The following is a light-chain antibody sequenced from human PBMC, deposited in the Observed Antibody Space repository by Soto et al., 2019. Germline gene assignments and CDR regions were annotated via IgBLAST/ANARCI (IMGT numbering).Light chain of an antibody. J-gene: IGKJ4*01. CDR1: QAIGNY. CDR2: AAS. Sequence: DIQVTQFPSSLSASVGDRNTITCRASQAIGNYLAWYQRKPGKVPKLLIYAASTLQSGVPSRFSCSGSGTHFTLTISSLQPEDFATYYCQQYNSYPLTFGGGTKVDIK. V-gene: IGKV1-27*01. CDR3: QQYNSYPLT.